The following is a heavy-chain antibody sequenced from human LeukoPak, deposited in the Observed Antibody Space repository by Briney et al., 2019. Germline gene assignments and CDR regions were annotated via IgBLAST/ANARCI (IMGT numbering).Heavy chain of an antibody. V-gene: IGHV1-2*02. CDR1: GYTFTDYY. Sequence: ASVKVSCKASGYTFTDYYMHWVRQAPGQGLEWLGWITPNSGGTNYAQKFQGRVTMTRDTSITTAYMELSRLRSDDTALYYCAKGAGDYGDYWGQGTLVTVSS. CDR2: ITPNSGGT. D-gene: IGHD4-17*01. J-gene: IGHJ4*02. CDR3: AKGAGDYGDY.